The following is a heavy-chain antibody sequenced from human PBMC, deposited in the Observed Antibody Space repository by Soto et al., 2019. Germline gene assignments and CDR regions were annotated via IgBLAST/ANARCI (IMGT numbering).Heavy chain of an antibody. Sequence: ASVKVSCKASGYTFTGYYMHWVRQAPGQGLEWMGWINPNSGGTNYAQKFQGRVTMTRDTSISTAYMELSRLRSDDTAVYYCARDTGIAEALWNWFDPWGQGTLVTVSS. CDR2: INPNSGGT. V-gene: IGHV1-2*02. CDR1: GYTFTGYY. CDR3: ARDTGIAEALWNWFDP. J-gene: IGHJ5*02. D-gene: IGHD6-13*01.